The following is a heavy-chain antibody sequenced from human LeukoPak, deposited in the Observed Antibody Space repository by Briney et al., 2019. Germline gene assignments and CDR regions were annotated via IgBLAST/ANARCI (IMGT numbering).Heavy chain of an antibody. Sequence: ASVKVSCKASGYTFSGYYMHWVRQAPGQGLEWMGWINPNSGGTKYAQKFQGRVTMTRDTSIKTAYMELSRLRSDDTAVYYCARDSPVAYAFDIWGQGTMVTVSS. D-gene: IGHD5-12*01. CDR3: ARDSPVAYAFDI. V-gene: IGHV1-2*02. CDR2: INPNSGGT. CDR1: GYTFSGYY. J-gene: IGHJ3*02.